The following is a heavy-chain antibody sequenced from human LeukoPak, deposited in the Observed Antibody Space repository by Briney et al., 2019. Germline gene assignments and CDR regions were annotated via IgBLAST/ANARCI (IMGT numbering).Heavy chain of an antibody. CDR2: INTKTGYP. Sequence: GASVKVSCKASGYDFTNYPLNWVRQAPGQGLEWMGWINTKTGYPTYAQGFRGRFVFSLDTADNTAHLQISSLKSEDTALYFCARDRGITGWFDPWGQGTLVTVSS. J-gene: IGHJ5*02. D-gene: IGHD3-10*01. CDR1: GYDFTNYP. V-gene: IGHV7-4-1*02. CDR3: ARDRGITGWFDP.